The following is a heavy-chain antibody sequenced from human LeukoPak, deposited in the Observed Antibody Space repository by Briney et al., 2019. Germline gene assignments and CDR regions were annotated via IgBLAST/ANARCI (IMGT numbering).Heavy chain of an antibody. CDR3: AKQENYYNYYGMDV. J-gene: IGHJ6*02. V-gene: IGHV1-69*13. CDR2: IIPIFGTA. CDR1: GGTFSSYA. Sequence: SVKVSCKASGGTFSSYAISWVRQAPGQGLEWMGGIIPIFGTANYAQKFQGRVTITADESTSTAYMELSSLRSEDTAVYYCAKQENYYNYYGMDVWGQGTTVTVSS.